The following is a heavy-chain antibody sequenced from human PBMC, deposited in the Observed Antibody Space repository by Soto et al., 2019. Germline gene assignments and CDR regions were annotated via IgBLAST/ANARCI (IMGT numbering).Heavy chain of an antibody. CDR1: GYTFTSYD. CDR3: ARERTTISMDV. V-gene: IGHV1-8*01. CDR2: MNPNSGNT. J-gene: IGHJ6*02. Sequence: QVQLVQSGAEVKKPGASVKVSCKASGYTFTSYDSNWVRQATGQGLEWMGWMNPNSGNTGYAQKFQGSVTMTSNTSISTAYMEMSRLRSEDTAVYYSARERTTISMDVWGQGTTVTVSS. D-gene: IGHD3-9*01.